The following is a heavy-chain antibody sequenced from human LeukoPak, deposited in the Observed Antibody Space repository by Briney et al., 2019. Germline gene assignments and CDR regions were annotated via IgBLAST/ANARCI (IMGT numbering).Heavy chain of an antibody. Sequence: GGSLRLSCAASGFTFSSYAMSWVRQAPGKGLEWVSAISGSGGSTYYADSVKGRFTISRDNSKNTLYLQMNGLRAEDTAVYYCAKYSSSWYVGYFDYWGQGTLVTVSS. D-gene: IGHD6-13*01. CDR3: AKYSSSWYVGYFDY. CDR1: GFTFSSYA. CDR2: ISGSGGST. V-gene: IGHV3-23*01. J-gene: IGHJ4*02.